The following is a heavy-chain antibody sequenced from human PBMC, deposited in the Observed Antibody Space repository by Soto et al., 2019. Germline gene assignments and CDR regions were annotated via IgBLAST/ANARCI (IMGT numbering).Heavy chain of an antibody. J-gene: IGHJ2*01. V-gene: IGHV3-30*18. CDR2: ISYDGSNK. D-gene: IGHD6-6*01. CDR3: AKDEMSGLAARPPRPWYFDL. Sequence: GGSLRLSCAASGFTFSSYGMHWVRQAPGKGLEWVAVISYDGSNKYYADSVKGRFTISRDNSKNTLYLQMNSLRAEDTAVYYCAKDEMSGLAARPPRPWYFDLWGRGTLVTVSS. CDR1: GFTFSSYG.